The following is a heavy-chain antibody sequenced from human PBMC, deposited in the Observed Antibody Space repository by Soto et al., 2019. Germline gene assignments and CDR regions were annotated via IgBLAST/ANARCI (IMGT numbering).Heavy chain of an antibody. Sequence: QVQLVQSGAEVKKPGSSVKVSCKASGGTFSSYAISWVRQAPGQGLEWMGGIIPIFGTANYAQKFQGRVTITADESTSTAYMGLSSLRSEDTAVYYCARGEYYYDSSGYFGYFDYWGQGTLVTVSS. D-gene: IGHD3-22*01. CDR1: GGTFSSYA. CDR3: ARGEYYYDSSGYFGYFDY. CDR2: IIPIFGTA. J-gene: IGHJ4*02. V-gene: IGHV1-69*01.